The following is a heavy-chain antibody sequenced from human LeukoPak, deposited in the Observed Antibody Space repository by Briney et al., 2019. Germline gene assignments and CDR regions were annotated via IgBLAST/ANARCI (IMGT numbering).Heavy chain of an antibody. CDR1: GGSISSYY. CDR3: ARNFGGSGWYSWFDP. CDR2: IYYSGST. D-gene: IGHD6-19*01. V-gene: IGHV4-59*12. Sequence: PSETLSLTCTVSGGSISSYYWSCIRQPPGKGLEWIGYIYYSGSTNYNPSLKSRVTMSVDTSKNQFSLKLSSVTAVDTAVYYCARNFGGSGWYSWFDPWGQGTLVTVSS. J-gene: IGHJ5*02.